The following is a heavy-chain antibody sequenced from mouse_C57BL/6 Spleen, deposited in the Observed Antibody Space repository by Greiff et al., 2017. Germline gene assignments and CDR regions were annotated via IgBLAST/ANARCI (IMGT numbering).Heavy chain of an antibody. J-gene: IGHJ4*01. CDR2: INPSTGGT. Sequence: VQLQQSGPELVKPGASVKISCKASGYSFTGYYMNWVKQSPEKSLEWIGEINPSTGGTTYNQKFKAKATLTVDKSSSTAYMQLKSLTSEDSAVYYCARRHDGYYNYAMDDWGQGTSVTVAS. CDR3: ARRHDGYYNYAMDD. CDR1: GYSFTGYY. V-gene: IGHV1-42*01. D-gene: IGHD2-3*01.